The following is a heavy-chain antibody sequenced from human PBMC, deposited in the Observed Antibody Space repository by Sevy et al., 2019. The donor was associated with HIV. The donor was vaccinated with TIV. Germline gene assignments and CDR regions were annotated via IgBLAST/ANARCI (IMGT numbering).Heavy chain of an antibody. CDR1: GVSISSDY. J-gene: IGHJ6*03. V-gene: IGHV4-59*01. D-gene: IGHD1-26*01. CDR2: IHHSGNS. CDR3: ARSVAANYMDV. Sequence: SETLSLTCRVSGVSISSDYWSWIRQSPGKEPEWIGYIHHSGNSKYKTSLKSRVTMSVDTSKNQFSLNLRSVSAADTAVYYCARSVAANYMDVWGKGTTVTVSS.